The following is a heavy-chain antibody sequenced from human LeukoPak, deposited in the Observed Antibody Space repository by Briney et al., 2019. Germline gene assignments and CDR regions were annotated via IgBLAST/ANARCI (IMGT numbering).Heavy chain of an antibody. V-gene: IGHV4-38-2*02. CDR2: IYHSGST. D-gene: IGHD3-10*01. CDR1: GYSISSGYY. CDR3: ARDRRVRGINDAFDI. J-gene: IGHJ3*02. Sequence: PSETLSLTCTVSGYSISSGYYWGWIRQPPGKGLEWIGSIYHSGSTYYNPSLKSRVTISVDTSKNQFSLKLSSVTAADTAVYYCARDRRVRGINDAFDIWGQGTMVTVSS.